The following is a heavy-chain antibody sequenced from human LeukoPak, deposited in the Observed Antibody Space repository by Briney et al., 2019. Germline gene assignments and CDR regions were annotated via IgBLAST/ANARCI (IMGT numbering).Heavy chain of an antibody. CDR3: ARQFCSSTSCYEGFDY. J-gene: IGHJ4*02. Sequence: GESLKISCKGSGYSFTSYWIGWVRQMPGKGLEWMGIIYPGDSDTRYSPSFQAQVTISADKSISAAYLQWSSLKASDTAMYYCARQFCSSTSCYEGFDYWGQGTLVTVSS. CDR2: IYPGDSDT. CDR1: GYSFTSYW. V-gene: IGHV5-51*01. D-gene: IGHD2-2*01.